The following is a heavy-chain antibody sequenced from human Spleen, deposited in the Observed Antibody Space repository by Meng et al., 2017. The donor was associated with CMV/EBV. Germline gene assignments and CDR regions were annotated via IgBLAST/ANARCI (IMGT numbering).Heavy chain of an antibody. Sequence: CAASGFTVSSNSMSWVRQAPGKGLEWVSVIYSGGSTYYADSVKGRFTVSRDNSKNTLYLQMNSLRAEDTAVYYCARVSSSRGGYFDYWGQGTLVTVSS. V-gene: IGHV3-53*01. CDR3: ARVSSSRGGYFDY. D-gene: IGHD6-6*01. CDR1: GFTVSSNS. CDR2: IYSGGST. J-gene: IGHJ4*02.